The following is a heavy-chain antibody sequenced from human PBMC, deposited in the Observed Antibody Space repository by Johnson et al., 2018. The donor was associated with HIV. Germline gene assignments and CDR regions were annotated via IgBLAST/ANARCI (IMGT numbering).Heavy chain of an antibody. Sequence: EVQLVESGGGLIQPGGSLRLSCAASGFSVSSNYMSWVRQAPGKGLEWVSVIYSGGTTYYADSVKGRFNISRDKSNNTLDLQMNSLRAEDTAVYYCAKLQYCSGGSCYFDAFDIWGQGTMVTVSS. CDR1: GFSVSSNY. V-gene: IGHV3-66*03. CDR3: AKLQYCSGGSCYFDAFDI. J-gene: IGHJ3*02. CDR2: IYSGGTT. D-gene: IGHD2-15*01.